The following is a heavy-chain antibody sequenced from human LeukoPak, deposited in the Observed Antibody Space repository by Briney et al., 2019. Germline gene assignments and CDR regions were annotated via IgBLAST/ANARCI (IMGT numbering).Heavy chain of an antibody. D-gene: IGHD5/OR15-5a*01. J-gene: IGHJ6*03. Sequence: GGSLRLSCAASGFTFSDYYMSWIRQAPGKGLEWVPYISSSGSTIYYADSVKGRFTISRDNAKNSLYLQMNSLRAEDTAVYYCARGIYDYLYYYYYMDVWGKGTTVTVSS. CDR3: ARGIYDYLYYYYYMDV. V-gene: IGHV3-11*01. CDR2: ISSSGSTI. CDR1: GFTFSDYY.